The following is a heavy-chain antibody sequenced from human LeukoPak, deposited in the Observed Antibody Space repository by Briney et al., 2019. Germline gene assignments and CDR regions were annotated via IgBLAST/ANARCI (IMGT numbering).Heavy chain of an antibody. Sequence: GGSLRLSCAASGFTVSSDYMSWVRQAPGKGLEWVGRIKSKTDGGTTDYAAPVKGRFTISRDDSKNTLYLQMNSLKTEDTAVYYCTTGGDIVVVPAAMGPYGYYYYGMDVWGQGTTVTVSS. CDR2: IKSKTDGGTT. CDR3: TTGGDIVVVPAAMGPYGYYYYGMDV. J-gene: IGHJ6*02. V-gene: IGHV3-15*01. CDR1: GFTVSSDY. D-gene: IGHD2-2*01.